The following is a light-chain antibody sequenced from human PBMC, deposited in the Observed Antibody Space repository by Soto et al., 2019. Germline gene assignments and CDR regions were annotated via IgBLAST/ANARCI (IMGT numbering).Light chain of an antibody. CDR1: SSDVGDYNY. J-gene: IGLJ2*01. CDR3: SSYTSSNTVV. Sequence: QSVLTQPASVSGSPGQSITISCTGTSSDVGDYNYVSWYQQHPGKAPKLMIYDVSNRPSGVSNRFSGSKSGNTASLIISGLQAEDEADYYCSSYTSSNTVVFGGGTKLTVL. V-gene: IGLV2-14*01. CDR2: DVS.